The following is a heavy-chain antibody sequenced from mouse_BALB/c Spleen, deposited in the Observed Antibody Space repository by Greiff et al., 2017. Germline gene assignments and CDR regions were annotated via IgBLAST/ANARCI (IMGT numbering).Heavy chain of an antibody. CDR2: IWSGGST. D-gene: IGHD1-1*01. CDR3: AILLLREWYYYAMDY. V-gene: IGHV2-2*02. CDR1: GFSLTSYG. J-gene: IGHJ4*01. Sequence: VMLVESGPGLVQPSQSLSITCTVSGFSLTSYGVHWVRQSPGKGLEWLGVIWSGGSTDYNAAFISRLSISKDNSKSQVFFKMNSLQANDTAIYYCAILLLREWYYYAMDYWGQGTSVTVSS.